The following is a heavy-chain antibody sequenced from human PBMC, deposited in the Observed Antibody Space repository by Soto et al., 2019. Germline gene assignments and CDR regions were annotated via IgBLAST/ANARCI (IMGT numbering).Heavy chain of an antibody. Sequence: PGESPKISGKGSGYIFTSYWISWVRQRPGKGLEWMGRIDHSESYTNYSPSFQGHVKISADKSISTAYLQWSRLKASATAMYYCARGRIQLWTYGMDVWGQGTTVTVSS. CDR2: IDHSESYT. CDR3: ARGRIQLWTYGMDV. CDR1: GYIFTSYW. D-gene: IGHD5-18*01. V-gene: IGHV5-10-1*01. J-gene: IGHJ6*02.